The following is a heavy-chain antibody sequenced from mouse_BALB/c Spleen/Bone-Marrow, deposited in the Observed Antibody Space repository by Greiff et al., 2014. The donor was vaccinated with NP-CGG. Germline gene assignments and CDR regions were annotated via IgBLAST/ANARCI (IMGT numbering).Heavy chain of an antibody. CDR2: IYPSDSYT. V-gene: IGHV1-69*02. CDR1: GYTFTNYW. D-gene: IGHD2-1*01. Sequence: QVQLQQSGAELVRPGASVKLSCKASGYTFTNYWINWVKQRPGQGLEWIGNIYPSDSYTTYNQNFKDKATLTVDKSSSTAYMQLSSPTSEDSAVYYCTGYGNYFDCWGQGTTLTVSS. J-gene: IGHJ2*01. CDR3: TGYGNYFDC.